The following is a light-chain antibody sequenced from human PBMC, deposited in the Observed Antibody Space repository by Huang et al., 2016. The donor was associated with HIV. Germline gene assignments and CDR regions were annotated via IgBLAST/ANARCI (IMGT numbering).Light chain of an antibody. CDR1: HRVTTN. Sequence: EIVMTQSPATLSVSPGERATLSFRASHRVTTNLAWYQKKPGQAPRLRIYGASTRATGGPARCSGSVSGTEFTLTLSSLQSEDFAVYYCQQYNDWPPYTFGQGTKLEIK. CDR3: QQYNDWPPYT. J-gene: IGKJ2*01. CDR2: GAS. V-gene: IGKV3-15*01.